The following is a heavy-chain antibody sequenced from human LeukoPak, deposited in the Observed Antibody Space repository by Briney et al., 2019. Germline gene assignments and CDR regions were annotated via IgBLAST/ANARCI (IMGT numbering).Heavy chain of an antibody. Sequence: GGSLRLSCAASGFTFSSYSMNWVRQAPGKGLEWVSFISSSRSYIYYADSVKGRFTISRDNAENSLYLQMNSLRAEDTAVYYCARDLPGERRDGYNSAFDIWGQGTMVTVSS. CDR2: ISSSRSYI. D-gene: IGHD5-24*01. V-gene: IGHV3-21*01. CDR1: GFTFSSYS. CDR3: ARDLPGERRDGYNSAFDI. J-gene: IGHJ3*02.